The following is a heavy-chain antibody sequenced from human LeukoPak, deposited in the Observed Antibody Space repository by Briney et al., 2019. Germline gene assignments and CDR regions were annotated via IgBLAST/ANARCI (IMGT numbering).Heavy chain of an antibody. V-gene: IGHV4-4*07. D-gene: IGHD1-26*01. J-gene: IGHJ5*01. CDR3: ARESVGATPNWFDS. Sequence: SETLSLTCSVSGGSIGTYYWSWIRQPAGKGLGWIGRINTSGNTNYNPSLKSRVTMSVDTSKNQFSLRLSSVTAADTAIYFCARESVGATPNWFDSWGQGTLVTVSS. CDR1: GGSIGTYY. CDR2: INTSGNT.